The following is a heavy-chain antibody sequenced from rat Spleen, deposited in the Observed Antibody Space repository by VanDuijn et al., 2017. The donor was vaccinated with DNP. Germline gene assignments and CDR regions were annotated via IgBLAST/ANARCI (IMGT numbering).Heavy chain of an antibody. V-gene: IGHV5S13*01. CDR2: ISTGGGNT. CDR3: ARQGDYYSSYIYPYWYFDF. J-gene: IGHJ1*01. D-gene: IGHD1-2*01. CDR1: GFTFSNYG. Sequence: EVQLVESGGGLVQPGRSLKLSCAASGFTFSNYGMAWVRQAPTKGLEWVASISTGGGNTYYRDPVKGRFTITSDNAKNTQYLQLDSLRSEDTATYYCARQGDYYSSYIYPYWYFDFWGPGTMVTVSS.